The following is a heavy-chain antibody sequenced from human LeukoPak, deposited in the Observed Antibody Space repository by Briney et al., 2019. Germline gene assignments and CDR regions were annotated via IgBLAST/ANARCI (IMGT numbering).Heavy chain of an antibody. Sequence: PSETLSLTCTVSGGSISSYYWSWIRQPPGKGLEFIGYIYYTGSTNYNPSLKSRVTISVDTSKNHFSLKLSSVTAADTAVYYCARHGNYYDSSGYNYYFDYWGQGTLGTVSS. CDR1: GGSISSYY. J-gene: IGHJ4*02. CDR3: ARHGNYYDSSGYNYYFDY. CDR2: IYYTGST. D-gene: IGHD3-22*01. V-gene: IGHV4-59*08.